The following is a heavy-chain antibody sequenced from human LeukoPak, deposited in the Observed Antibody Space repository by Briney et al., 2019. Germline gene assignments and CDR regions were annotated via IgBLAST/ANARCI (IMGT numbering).Heavy chain of an antibody. Sequence: SETLSLTCAVYGGSFSGYYWSWIRQPPGKGLEWIGEINHSGSTNYNPSLKSRVTISIDTSKNQLSLKLRSVTAADTAVYYCAKSNGYGLVDIWGQGTMVTVSS. CDR3: AKSNGYGLVDI. J-gene: IGHJ3*02. CDR2: INHSGST. CDR1: GGSFSGYY. V-gene: IGHV4-34*01. D-gene: IGHD3-10*01.